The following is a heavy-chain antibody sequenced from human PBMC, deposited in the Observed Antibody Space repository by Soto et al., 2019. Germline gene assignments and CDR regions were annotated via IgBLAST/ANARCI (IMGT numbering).Heavy chain of an antibody. CDR3: ARELPQRQGRNMDV. V-gene: IGHV4-31*02. CDR2: INHRGSL. D-gene: IGHD1-1*01. J-gene: IGHJ6*02. Sequence: WTWIRHRPGEGLEWFGYINHRGSLYYNPSLKSRVSMSVDTSKNQFSLNLSSVTVADTAVYYCARELPQRQGRNMDVWGQGTTVTVSS.